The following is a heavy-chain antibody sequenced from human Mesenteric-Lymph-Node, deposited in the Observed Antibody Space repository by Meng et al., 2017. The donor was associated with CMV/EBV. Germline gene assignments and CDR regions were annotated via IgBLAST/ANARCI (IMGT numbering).Heavy chain of an antibody. J-gene: IGHJ5*02. V-gene: IGHV4-39*01. CDR1: GDSISSFYY. D-gene: IGHD6-19*01. CDR3: ARPFPSWQSPRLDPFGA. CDR2: VHYTGST. Sequence: ESGAGQVKPSEALSLTCTVSGDSISSFYYWGWIRQPPGRGLEWIGSVHYTGSTYYSPSLKSRVTVSVDTSKNQFSLRLTSVTAADTAVYYCARPFPSWQSPRLDPFGAWGQGTLVTVSS.